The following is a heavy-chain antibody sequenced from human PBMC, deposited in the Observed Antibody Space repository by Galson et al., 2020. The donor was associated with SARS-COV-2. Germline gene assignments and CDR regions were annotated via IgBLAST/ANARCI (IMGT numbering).Heavy chain of an antibody. D-gene: IGHD1-26*01. J-gene: IGHJ4*02. CDR3: AKGSEVGATPVWFPLDY. Sequence: GGSLRLSCAASGFTFSSYAMSWVRQAPGKGLEWVSAISGSGGSTYYADSVKGRFTISRDNSKNTLYLQMNSLRAEDTAVYYCAKGSEVGATPVWFPLDYWGQGTLVTVSS. CDR1: GFTFSSYA. CDR2: ISGSGGST. V-gene: IGHV3-23*01.